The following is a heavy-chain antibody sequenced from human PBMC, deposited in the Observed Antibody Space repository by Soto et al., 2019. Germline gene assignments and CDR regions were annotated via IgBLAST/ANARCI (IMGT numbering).Heavy chain of an antibody. Sequence: EEQLAESGGGLVQPGGSLRLSCATSGFILSDCAMNWVRQAPGKGPEWVSYISSSSSVIDYADSVKGRFTVSRDNARNSLYLQMNSLRAEDTAVYYCARDLSWGSNWYYYMDVWGKGTTVTVSS. D-gene: IGHD7-27*01. CDR2: ISSSSSVI. CDR1: GFILSDCA. CDR3: ARDLSWGSNWYYYMDV. V-gene: IGHV3-48*01. J-gene: IGHJ6*03.